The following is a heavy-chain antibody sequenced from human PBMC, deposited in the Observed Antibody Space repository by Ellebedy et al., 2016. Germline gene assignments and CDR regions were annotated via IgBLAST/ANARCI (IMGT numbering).Heavy chain of an antibody. CDR1: GFTFSSYA. CDR2: ISGSGGST. CDR3: AGQGGWDYYDSSGPPNY. J-gene: IGHJ4*02. V-gene: IGHV3-23*01. D-gene: IGHD3-22*01. Sequence: GESLKISCAASGFTFSSYAMSWVRQAPGKGLEWVSAISGSGGSTYYADSVKGRFTISRDNSKNTLYLQMNSLRAEDTAVYYCAGQGGWDYYDSSGPPNYWGQGTLVTVSS.